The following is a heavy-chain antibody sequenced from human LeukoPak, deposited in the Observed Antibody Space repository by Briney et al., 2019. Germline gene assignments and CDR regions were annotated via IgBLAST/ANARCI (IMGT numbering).Heavy chain of an antibody. CDR2: ISSSSSYI. D-gene: IGHD3-3*01. CDR1: GFTFSSYS. V-gene: IGHV3-21*01. J-gene: IGHJ4*02. Sequence: MAGGSLRLSCAASGFTFSSYSMNWVRQAPGKGLEWVSSISSSSSYIYYADSVKGRFTISRDNAKNSLYLQMNSLRAEDTAVYYCARVDTIFGVVIPTFDYWGQGTLVTVSS. CDR3: ARVDTIFGVVIPTFDY.